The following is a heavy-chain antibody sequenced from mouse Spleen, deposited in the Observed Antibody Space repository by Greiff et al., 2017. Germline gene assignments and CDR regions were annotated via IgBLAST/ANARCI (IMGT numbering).Heavy chain of an antibody. Sequence: EVHLVESEGGLVQPGSSMKLSCTASGFTFSDYYMAWVRQVPEKGLEWVANINYDGSSTYYLDSLKSRFIISRDNAKNILYLQMSSLKSEDTATYYCARGLGGSSYFDYWGQGTTLTVSS. CDR1: GFTFSDYY. CDR3: ARGLGGSSYFDY. V-gene: IGHV5-16*01. CDR2: INYDGSST. D-gene: IGHD1-1*01. J-gene: IGHJ2*01.